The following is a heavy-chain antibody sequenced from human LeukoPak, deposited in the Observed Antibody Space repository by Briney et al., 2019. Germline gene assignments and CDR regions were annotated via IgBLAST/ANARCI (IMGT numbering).Heavy chain of an antibody. CDR2: IFDTEST. V-gene: IGHV4-59*11. J-gene: IGHJ3*01. CDR1: GGSFSSLF. CDR3: ARTNAFDF. Sequence: SETLSLTCTVSGGSFSSLFWSWIRQPPGKGLEWIGYIFDTESTSYNPSLKSRVTISLDTSKNQFSLKVSSVTTADTAVYYCARTNAFDFWGQGTLVTVAS.